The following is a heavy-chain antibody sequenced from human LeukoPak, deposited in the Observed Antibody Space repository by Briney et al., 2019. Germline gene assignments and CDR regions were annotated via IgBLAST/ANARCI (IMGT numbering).Heavy chain of an antibody. CDR3: ARASRGYSYGTLDY. CDR2: IYYSGST. CDR1: GGSISSYY. J-gene: IGHJ4*02. Sequence: SETLSLTCTVSGGSISSYYWTWIRQPPGKGLEWIGYIYYSGSTNYNPSLKSRVTISLDTSKNQFSLKLSSVTAADTAVYYCARASRGYSYGTLDYWGQGTLVTVSS. V-gene: IGHV4-59*01. D-gene: IGHD5-18*01.